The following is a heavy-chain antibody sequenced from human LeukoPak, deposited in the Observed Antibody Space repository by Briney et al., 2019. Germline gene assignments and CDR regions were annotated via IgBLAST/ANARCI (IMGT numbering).Heavy chain of an antibody. V-gene: IGHV3-48*02. Sequence: GGSLRLSCAASGFTFTIYGMNWLRQAPGKGLEWVSYLSGRSDSIYYAESVKGRFTISGDNARNSLYLQMNSLRDEDTAVYYCARDFRYRDSSGYYSFDYWGQGTLVTVSS. CDR3: ARDFRYRDSSGYYSFDY. CDR2: LSGRSDSI. D-gene: IGHD3-22*01. J-gene: IGHJ4*02. CDR1: GFTFTIYG.